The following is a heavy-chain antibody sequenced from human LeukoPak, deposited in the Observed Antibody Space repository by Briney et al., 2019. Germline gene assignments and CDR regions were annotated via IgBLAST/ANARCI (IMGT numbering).Heavy chain of an antibody. D-gene: IGHD3-22*01. CDR3: ARAPHNYYYDSSGYTDL. V-gene: IGHV3-30-3*01. CDR1: GFTFSSYA. Sequence: GGSLRLSCAASGFTFSSYAMHWVRQAPGKGLEWVAVISYDGSNKYYADSVKGRFTISRDNSKNTLYLQMNSLRAEDTVVYYCARAPHNYYYDSSGYTDLWGQGTLVTVSS. CDR2: ISYDGSNK. J-gene: IGHJ5*02.